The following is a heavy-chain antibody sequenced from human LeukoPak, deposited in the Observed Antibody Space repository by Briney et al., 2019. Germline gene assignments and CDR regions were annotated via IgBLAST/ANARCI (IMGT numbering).Heavy chain of an antibody. D-gene: IGHD2-21*01. CDR2: IWSDGSNK. CDR3: AKGLSAAGDYYFDY. Sequence: GGSLRLSCAASGFTLSSHGMHWVRQAPGKGLEWVAVIWSDGSNKYYADSVKGRFTISRDSSKNTVYLQMKSLRVEATAVYYCAKGLSAAGDYYFDYWGQGALVTVSS. CDR1: GFTLSSHG. J-gene: IGHJ4*02. V-gene: IGHV3-33*06.